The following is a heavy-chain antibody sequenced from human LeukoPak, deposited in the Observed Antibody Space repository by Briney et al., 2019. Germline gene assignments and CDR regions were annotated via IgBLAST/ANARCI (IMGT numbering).Heavy chain of an antibody. CDR2: IYYSGST. CDR3: ARTWFGELFSYYYGMDV. CDR1: GGSISSSSYY. D-gene: IGHD3-10*01. Sequence: PSETLSLTCTVSGGSISSSSYYWGWIRQPPGKGLEWIGSIYYSGSTYYNPSLKSRVTISVDTSKNQFSLKLSSVTAADTAVYYCARTWFGELFSYYYGMDVWGQGTTVTVSS. J-gene: IGHJ6*02. V-gene: IGHV4-39*07.